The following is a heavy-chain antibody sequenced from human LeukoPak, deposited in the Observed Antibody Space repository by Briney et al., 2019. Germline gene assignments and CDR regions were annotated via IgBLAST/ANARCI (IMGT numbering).Heavy chain of an antibody. V-gene: IGHV1-2*02. Sequence: ASVKVSCKASGYTFTAYYMHWVGQAPGQGLEWMGWINVNSGGTNFAQKFQGGVTMTRDTSISTAYMELSRLRSDDTAVYYCARDRGQIGGNAYAAYDIWGQGTMVTVSS. D-gene: IGHD4-23*01. CDR2: INVNSGGT. CDR3: ARDRGQIGGNAYAAYDI. J-gene: IGHJ3*02. CDR1: GYTFTAYY.